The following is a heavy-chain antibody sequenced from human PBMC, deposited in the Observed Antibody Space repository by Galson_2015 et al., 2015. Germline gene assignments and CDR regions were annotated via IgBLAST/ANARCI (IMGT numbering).Heavy chain of an antibody. CDR3: ARQILDYDFWSGHYPTNFDY. V-gene: IGHV3-21*01. CDR1: EFTFSSYY. D-gene: IGHD3-3*01. J-gene: IGHJ4*02. Sequence: SLRLSCAASEFTFSSYYMSWVRQAPGKGLEWVSSISSTTTYIYYADSVKGRFTISSDNAKNSLYLQMNSLGAEDTAVYYCARQILDYDFWSGHYPTNFDYWGQGTLVPVSS. CDR2: ISSTTTYI.